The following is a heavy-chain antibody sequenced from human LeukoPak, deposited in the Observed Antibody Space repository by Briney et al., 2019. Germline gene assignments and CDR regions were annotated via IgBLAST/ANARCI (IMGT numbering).Heavy chain of an antibody. CDR2: ISSSSSYI. D-gene: IGHD5-12*01. J-gene: IGHJ6*03. V-gene: IGHV3-21*06. CDR3: ARRPVATAYYYYMDV. CDR1: GFTFSSYN. Sequence: GGSLRLSCAASGFTFSSYNMNWVRQAPGKGLEWVSPISSSSSYIYYADSVKGRFTISRDNAKNSLFLQMNSLRAEDTAVYYCARRPVATAYYYYMDVWGKGTTVTISS.